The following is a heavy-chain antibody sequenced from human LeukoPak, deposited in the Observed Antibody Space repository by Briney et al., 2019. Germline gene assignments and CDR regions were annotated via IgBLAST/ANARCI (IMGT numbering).Heavy chain of an antibody. CDR2: LIPIFGTA. CDR3: ARESGGTTGTTFLY. CDR1: GGTFSSYA. J-gene: IGHJ4*02. Sequence: GASVKVSCKASGGTFSSYAISWERQAPGQGLEWMGGLIPIFGTANYAQKFQGRVTITADKSTSTAYMELSSLRSEDTAVYYCARESGGTTGTTFLYWGQGTLVTASS. D-gene: IGHD1-1*01. V-gene: IGHV1-69*06.